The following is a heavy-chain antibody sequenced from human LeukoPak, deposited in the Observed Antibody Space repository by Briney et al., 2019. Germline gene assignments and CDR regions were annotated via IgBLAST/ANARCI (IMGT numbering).Heavy chain of an antibody. J-gene: IGHJ4*02. CDR3: AKRPTPGYSSSWYIVH. Sequence: PWGSLRLSCSASGFTFDDYDMFWVRQAPGKGLEWVSSISWDGARTKYADSVKGRFTISRDNSKNSLYLQMNSLRTDDTALYYCAKRPTPGYSSSWYIVHWGQGTLVTVSS. CDR1: GFTFDDYD. CDR2: ISWDGART. D-gene: IGHD6-13*01. V-gene: IGHV3-43*01.